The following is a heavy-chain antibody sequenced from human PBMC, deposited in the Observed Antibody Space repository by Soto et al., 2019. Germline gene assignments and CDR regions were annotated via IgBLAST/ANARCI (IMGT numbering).Heavy chain of an antibody. D-gene: IGHD1-1*01. J-gene: IGHJ4*02. V-gene: IGHV4-30-4*01. CDR1: GGSISSDDYY. CDR2: IYDIGST. CDR3: ARDRANSPDFFDF. Sequence: SETLSLTCTVSGGSISSDDYYWSWIRQPPGKGLEWLGYIYDIGSTSYSPSLESRITISIDTSKNQFSLKLRSVSAADTAVYYCARDRANSPDFFDFWGQGTPVTVSS.